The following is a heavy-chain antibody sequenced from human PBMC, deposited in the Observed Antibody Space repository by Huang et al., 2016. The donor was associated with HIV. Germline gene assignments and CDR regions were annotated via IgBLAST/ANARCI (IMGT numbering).Heavy chain of an antibody. J-gene: IGHJ3*02. D-gene: IGHD2-15*01. V-gene: IGHV4-61*09. CDR3: ATWPPGSQMRAFDI. Sequence: QVQLQESGPGLVKPSQTLSLTCTVSGASISSGSYYWTWIRQPAGKGLEWIGHIYTSGSTNYNPSLKSRVTISIDTSKNHFSLRLNSVTAADTAVYYCATWPPGSQMRAFDIWGPGTTITVSS. CDR2: IYTSGST. CDR1: GASISSGSYY.